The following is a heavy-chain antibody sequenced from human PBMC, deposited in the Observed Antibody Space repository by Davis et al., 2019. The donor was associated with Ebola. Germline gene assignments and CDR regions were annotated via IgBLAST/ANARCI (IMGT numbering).Heavy chain of an antibody. CDR2: IHPGHFDT. V-gene: IGHV5-51*01. Sequence: GESLKISCKASGYTFNDYWIAWVRQMPGRGLEFVGIIHPGHFDTRYSPSFQGQVTISADRSTSTVYLQWSSLKDSDTAMYYCARRALDQHYYYYMDVWGKGTTVTVS. J-gene: IGHJ6*03. CDR3: ARRALDQHYYYYMDV. CDR1: GYTFNDYW. D-gene: IGHD2-2*03.